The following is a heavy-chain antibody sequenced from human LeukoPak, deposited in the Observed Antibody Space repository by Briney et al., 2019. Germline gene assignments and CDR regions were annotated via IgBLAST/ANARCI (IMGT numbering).Heavy chain of an antibody. Sequence: PGGSLRLSCVASGFPLSSYSINWIRQAPGKGLEWVSYISPSSGNIYYLDSVQGRFTVSRENDRNSLFLQIDSPTAEDTAVYFCVRVKGTYFDYWGQGALVTVSS. V-gene: IGHV3-48*01. CDR1: GFPLSSYS. D-gene: IGHD1-1*01. CDR3: VRVKGTYFDY. CDR2: ISPSSGNI. J-gene: IGHJ4*02.